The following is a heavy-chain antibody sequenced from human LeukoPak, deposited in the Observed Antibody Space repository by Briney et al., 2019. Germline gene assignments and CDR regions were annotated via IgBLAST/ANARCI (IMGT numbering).Heavy chain of an antibody. Sequence: SVKVSCKASGGTFSSYAISWVRQAPGQGLEWMGGITPMFGTANYAQKFQGRVTITADESTSTAYMELRSLRSDDTAVYYCARGATYYYDSSGYYFDYWGQGTLVTVSS. V-gene: IGHV1-69*13. CDR2: ITPMFGTA. J-gene: IGHJ4*02. CDR1: GGTFSSYA. D-gene: IGHD3-22*01. CDR3: ARGATYYYDSSGYYFDY.